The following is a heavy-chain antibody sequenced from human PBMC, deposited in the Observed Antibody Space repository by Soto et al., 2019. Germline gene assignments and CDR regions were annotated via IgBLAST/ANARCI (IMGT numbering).Heavy chain of an antibody. Sequence: QVQLVESGGGVVQPGGSLRLSCAASGFAFSTYGMHWVRQAPGKGLEWLAVISYDGSTDYYADSVKGRFTISRDNPKNTLYLQMNSLRPDDTAVYFCAKEGGPGRTGGATRYRYDCWGQGTLVTVSS. CDR3: AKEGGPGRTGGATRYRYDC. V-gene: IGHV3-30*18. CDR1: GFAFSTYG. J-gene: IGHJ4*02. CDR2: ISYDGSTD. D-gene: IGHD3-16*01.